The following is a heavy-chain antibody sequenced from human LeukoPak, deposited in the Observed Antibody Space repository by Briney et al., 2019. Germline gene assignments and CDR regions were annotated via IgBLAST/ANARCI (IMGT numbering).Heavy chain of an antibody. Sequence: GGSLRLSCAASGFTVSSNYMSWVRQAPGKGLEWVSVIYSGGSTYYADSVKGRFTISRDNSKNTLYLQMNSLRAEDTAVYYCARAGRGFTMVRGVIITASNAFDIWGQGTMVTVSS. J-gene: IGHJ3*02. CDR1: GFTVSSNY. V-gene: IGHV3-53*01. CDR3: ARAGRGFTMVRGVIITASNAFDI. CDR2: IYSGGST. D-gene: IGHD3-10*01.